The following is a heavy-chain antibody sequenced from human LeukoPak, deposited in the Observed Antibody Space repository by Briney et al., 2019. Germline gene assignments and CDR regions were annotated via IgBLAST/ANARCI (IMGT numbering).Heavy chain of an antibody. Sequence: GASVKVSCKASGYTFTSYGISWVRQAPGQGLEWMGWISAYNGNTNYAQKLQGRATMTTDTSTSTAYMELRSLRSDDTAVYYCARDFQTFGVVTSYYFDYWGQGTLVTVSS. D-gene: IGHD3-3*01. CDR3: ARDFQTFGVVTSYYFDY. V-gene: IGHV1-18*01. CDR1: GYTFTSYG. J-gene: IGHJ4*02. CDR2: ISAYNGNT.